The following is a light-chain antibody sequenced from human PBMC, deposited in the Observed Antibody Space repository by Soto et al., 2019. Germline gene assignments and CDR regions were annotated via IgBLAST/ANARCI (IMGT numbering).Light chain of an antibody. V-gene: IGLV2-14*03. CDR1: SSDVGGYNY. CDR3: SSFTAAHTYI. Sequence: QSALTQPASVSGSPGQSIAISCTGTSSDVGGYNYVSWYQQYPGKAPKVMIYNVSNRPSGVSDRFFGSKSGNTASLTISGLQTEDEADYYCSSFTAAHTYIFGTGTKLTVL. J-gene: IGLJ1*01. CDR2: NVS.